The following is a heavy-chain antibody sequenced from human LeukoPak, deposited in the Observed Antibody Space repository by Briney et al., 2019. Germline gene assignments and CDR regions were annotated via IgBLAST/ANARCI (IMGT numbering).Heavy chain of an antibody. V-gene: IGHV4-61*09. Sequence: PSQTLSLTCTVSGGSISSGSYYWSWIRQPAGKGLEWIGHIYTSGSTNYNPSLKSRVTISVDTSKNQFSLKLSSVTAADTAVYYCARDLPQMRDWNDDDDAFDIWGQGTMVTVSS. J-gene: IGHJ3*02. CDR1: GGSISSGSYY. CDR2: IYTSGST. CDR3: ARDLPQMRDWNDDDDAFDI. D-gene: IGHD1-1*01.